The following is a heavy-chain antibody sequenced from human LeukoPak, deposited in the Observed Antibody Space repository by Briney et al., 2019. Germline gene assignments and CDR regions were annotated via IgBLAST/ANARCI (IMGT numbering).Heavy chain of an antibody. CDR3: ARASGYSYGYGY. Sequence: SETLSPTCTVSGGSINGYYWSWIRQSPGKGLESLGYIYYTGSTNYNPSLKSRVTMSVDTSRNQFSLKLSSVTAADTAVYYCARASGYSYGYGYWGQGTLVTVSS. CDR2: IYYTGST. D-gene: IGHD5-18*01. CDR1: GGSINGYY. J-gene: IGHJ4*02. V-gene: IGHV4-59*01.